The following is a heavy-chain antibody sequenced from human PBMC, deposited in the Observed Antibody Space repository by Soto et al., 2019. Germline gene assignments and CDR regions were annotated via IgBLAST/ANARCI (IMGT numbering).Heavy chain of an antibody. J-gene: IGHJ4*02. CDR2: IYYSGST. V-gene: IGHV4-39*01. CDR3: ARLPPLYCGGDCYSHY. CDR1: GGSISSSSYY. Sequence: QLQLQESGPGLVKPSETLSLTCTVSGGSISSSSYYWGWIRQPPGKGLEWIGSIYYSGSTSYNPSLKGRVPISVDIPKSQFSLQLSSVTAADTAVYYCARLPPLYCGGDCYSHYWGQGTLVTVSS. D-gene: IGHD2-21*02.